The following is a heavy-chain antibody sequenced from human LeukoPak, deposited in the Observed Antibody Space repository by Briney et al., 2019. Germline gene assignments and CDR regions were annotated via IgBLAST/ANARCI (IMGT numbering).Heavy chain of an antibody. CDR2: ISGSGGST. CDR1: GFTFSSYA. CDR3: ARDPSRHSSGWSYFDY. J-gene: IGHJ4*02. D-gene: IGHD6-19*01. Sequence: GGSLRLSCAASGFTFSSYAMSWVRQAPGKGLEWVSAISGSGGSTYYADSVKGRFTISRDNSKNTLYLQMNSLRSDDTAVYYCARDPSRHSSGWSYFDYWGQGTLVTVSS. V-gene: IGHV3-23*01.